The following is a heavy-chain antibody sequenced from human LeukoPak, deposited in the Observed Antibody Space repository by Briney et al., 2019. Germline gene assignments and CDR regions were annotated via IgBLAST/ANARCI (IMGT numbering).Heavy chain of an antibody. CDR2: INHSGST. CDR1: GGSFSGYY. D-gene: IGHD6-13*01. J-gene: IGHJ3*02. CDR3: ARSSGYSSSWYHAFDI. V-gene: IGHV4-34*01. Sequence: PSETLSLTCAVYGGSFSGYYWSWIRQPPGKGLEWIGEINHSGSTNYNPSLKSRVTISVDTSKNQLSLKLSSVTAADTAVYYCARSSGYSSSWYHAFDIWGQGTMVTVSS.